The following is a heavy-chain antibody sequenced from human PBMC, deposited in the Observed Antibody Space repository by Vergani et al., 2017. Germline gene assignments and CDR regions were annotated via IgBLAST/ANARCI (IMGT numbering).Heavy chain of an antibody. Sequence: QVQLVESGGGVVQPGRSLRLSCAASGFTFSSYGMHWVRQAPGKGLEWVAVIWYDGSNKYYADSVKGRFTISRDNSKNTLYLQMNSLRAEDTAVYYCARKGSYGDYDWSLNYYYYGMDVWGQGTTVTVSS. CDR1: GFTFSSYG. CDR2: IWYDGSNK. D-gene: IGHD4-17*01. CDR3: ARKGSYGDYDWSLNYYYYGMDV. J-gene: IGHJ6*02. V-gene: IGHV3-33*01.